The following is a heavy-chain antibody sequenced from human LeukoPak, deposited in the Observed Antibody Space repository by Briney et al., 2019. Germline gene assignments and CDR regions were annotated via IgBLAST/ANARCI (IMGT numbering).Heavy chain of an antibody. J-gene: IGHJ4*02. Sequence: GGSLRLSCAVSGVTFNDYYVSWIRQAPGKGLEWVSYISGSGGGNSIYYADSVKGRFTISRDNAKNSVYLQMNSLRAEDTAVYYSAMRIGFDYWGQGTLVTVSS. CDR2: ISGSGGGNSI. CDR3: AMRIGFDY. V-gene: IGHV3-11*04. CDR1: GVTFNDYY.